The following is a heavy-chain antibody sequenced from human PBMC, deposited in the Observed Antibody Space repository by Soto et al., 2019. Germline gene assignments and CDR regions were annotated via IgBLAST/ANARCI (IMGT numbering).Heavy chain of an antibody. CDR1: GGSINSVDYH. CDR3: AGDRSRLWFTEVQPHYGMDV. V-gene: IGHV4-30-4*01. D-gene: IGHD3-10*01. J-gene: IGHJ6*02. Sequence: TLSLTFTVSGGSINSVDYHWSWIRQSPGKGLEWIGYIYYSGSTYSDPSLKSRVTISVDTSKNQFSLNLNSVTAADTAVYYCAGDRSRLWFTEVQPHYGMDVCVQGTMPIVSS. CDR2: IYYSGST.